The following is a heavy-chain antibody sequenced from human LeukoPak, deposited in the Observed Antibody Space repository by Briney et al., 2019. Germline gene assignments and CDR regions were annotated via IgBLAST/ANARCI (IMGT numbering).Heavy chain of an antibody. CDR2: IYPGDSDT. J-gene: IGHJ4*02. D-gene: IGHD1-1*01. CDR1: GYSFASYW. Sequence: GESLKISCKGSGYSFASYWIGWVRQMPGKGLERMGIIYPGDSDTRYSPSFQGQVTISVDKSINTAYLQWSSLKASDTAMYYCARRGESANWASFDYWGQGTLVTVSS. V-gene: IGHV5-51*01. CDR3: ARRGESANWASFDY.